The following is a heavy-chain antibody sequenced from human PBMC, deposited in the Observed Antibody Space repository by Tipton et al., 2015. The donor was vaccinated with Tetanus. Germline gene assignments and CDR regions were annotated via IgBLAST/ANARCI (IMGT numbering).Heavy chain of an antibody. V-gene: IGHV4-31*03. CDR1: GGSISSGGYY. CDR2: IYDSGSI. J-gene: IGHJ6*02. CDR3: ARERYIHYGRDV. D-gene: IGHD1-1*01. Sequence: TLSLTCIVSGGSISSGGYYWSWIRPHPGKGLEWIGYIYDSGSIYYNPSLKSRVSISIDTSKKQFSLKLSSVTAADTAVYYCARERYIHYGRDVWGQGTTVTVSS.